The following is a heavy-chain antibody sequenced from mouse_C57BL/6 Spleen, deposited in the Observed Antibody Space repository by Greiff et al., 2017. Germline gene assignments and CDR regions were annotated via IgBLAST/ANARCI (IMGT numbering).Heavy chain of an antibody. CDR2: IYPSDSET. V-gene: IGHV1-52*01. CDR3: AREDYGNYEGENAMDY. J-gene: IGHJ4*01. Sequence: VQLQQPGAELVRPGSSVKLSCKASGYTFTSYWMHWVKQRPIQGLEWIGNIYPSDSETHYNQKFKDKATLTVDKSSSTAYMQLSSLTSEDSAVYYCAREDYGNYEGENAMDYWGQGTSVTVSS. D-gene: IGHD2-1*01. CDR1: GYTFTSYW.